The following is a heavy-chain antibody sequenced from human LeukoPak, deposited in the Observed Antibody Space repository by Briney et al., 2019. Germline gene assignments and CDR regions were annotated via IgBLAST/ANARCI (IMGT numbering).Heavy chain of an antibody. CDR3: ARDSPRYGTTVVTSRGDDAFDI. V-gene: IGHV1-18*01. CDR2: ISAYNGNT. D-gene: IGHD4-23*01. Sequence: GASVKVSCKAPGYTFTSYGISWVRQAPGQGLEWMGWISAYNGNTNYAQKLQGRVTMTTDTSTSTAYMELRSLRSDDTAVYYCARDSPRYGTTVVTSRGDDAFDIWGQGTMVTVSS. CDR1: GYTFTSYG. J-gene: IGHJ3*02.